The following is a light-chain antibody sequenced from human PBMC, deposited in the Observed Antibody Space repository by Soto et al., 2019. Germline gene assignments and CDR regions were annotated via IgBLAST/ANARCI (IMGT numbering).Light chain of an antibody. Sequence: EIVMTQSPATLSVSPGERATLSCRASQSVSSNLAWYQQKPGQAPRLLIYGASTRATGIPARFSGSGSGTELTLTISSLQSEDFAVYYCQQYNNWPFPSWTFVQGTKVEIK. CDR3: QQYNNWPFPSWT. V-gene: IGKV3-15*01. CDR1: QSVSSN. J-gene: IGKJ1*01. CDR2: GAS.